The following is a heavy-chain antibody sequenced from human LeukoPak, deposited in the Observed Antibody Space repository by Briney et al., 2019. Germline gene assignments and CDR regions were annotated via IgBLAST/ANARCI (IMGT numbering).Heavy chain of an antibody. J-gene: IGHJ6*02. V-gene: IGHV1-8*01. CDR1: GYTFTSYD. Sequence: ASVKVSCKASGYTFTSYDINWVRQATGQGLGWMGWMNPNSGNTGYAQKFQGRVTMTRNTSISTAYMELSSLRSEDTAVYYCARETSRQNDYGDYAILGWASYYGMDVWGQGTTVTVSS. CDR2: MNPNSGNT. D-gene: IGHD4-17*01. CDR3: ARETSRQNDYGDYAILGWASYYGMDV.